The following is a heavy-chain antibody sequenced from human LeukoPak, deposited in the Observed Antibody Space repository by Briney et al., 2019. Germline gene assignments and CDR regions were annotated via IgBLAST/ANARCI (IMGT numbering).Heavy chain of an antibody. J-gene: IGHJ4*02. Sequence: GGSLRLSCVASGFTVSSNYMNWVRQAPGKGVEWVSVIYSGDNTYYVDSVKGRFTISRDSSKNTLYLQMNSLRAEDTAVYYCARDYYDILTANRQTKSSYFDYWGQGTLVTVSS. V-gene: IGHV3-66*01. D-gene: IGHD3-9*01. CDR3: ARDYYDILTANRQTKSSYFDY. CDR1: GFTVSSNY. CDR2: IYSGDNT.